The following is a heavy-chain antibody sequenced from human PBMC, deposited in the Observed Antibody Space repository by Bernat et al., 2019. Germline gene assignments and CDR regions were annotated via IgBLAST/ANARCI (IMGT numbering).Heavy chain of an antibody. D-gene: IGHD2-21*02. CDR1: GFTFSSYD. J-gene: IGHJ3*02. V-gene: IGHV3-13*04. CDR2: IGTAGDT. CDR3: ARMGDHDAFDI. Sequence: VQLVESGGGLVKPGGSLRLSCAASGFTFSSYDMHWVRQATGKGLEWVSAIGTAGDTYYPGSVKGRFTISRENAKNSLYLQMNSLRAGDTAVYYCARMGDHDAFDIWGQGTMVTVSS.